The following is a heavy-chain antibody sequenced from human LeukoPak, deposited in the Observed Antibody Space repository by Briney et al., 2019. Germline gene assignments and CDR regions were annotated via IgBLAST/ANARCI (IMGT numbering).Heavy chain of an antibody. V-gene: IGHV3-7*01. D-gene: IGHD3-3*01. CDR2: IKQDGSEK. CDR3: ARVGSPTYYDFWSGSARPYYFDY. Sequence: GGSLRLSCAASGFTFSSYWMSWVRQAPGKGLEWVANIKQDGSEKYYVDSVKGRFTISRDNAKNSLYLQMNSLRAEDTAVYYCARVGSPTYYDFWSGSARPYYFDYWGQGTLVTVSS. CDR1: GFTFSSYW. J-gene: IGHJ4*02.